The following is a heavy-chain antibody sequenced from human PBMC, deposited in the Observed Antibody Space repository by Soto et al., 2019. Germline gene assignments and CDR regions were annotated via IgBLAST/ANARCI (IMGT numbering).Heavy chain of an antibody. J-gene: IGHJ4*02. CDR1: GGTFSSYA. CDR3: ARAHPGPPGRDQLLYLDY. V-gene: IGHV1-69*01. Sequence: QVQLVQSGAEVKKPGSSVKVSCKASGGTFSSYAISWVRQAPGQGLEWMGGIIPIFGTANYAQKFQGRVTITADESTSTAYMELSSLRSEDTAVYYCARAHPGPPGRDQLLYLDYWGQGTLVTVSS. CDR2: IIPIFGTA. D-gene: IGHD2-2*01.